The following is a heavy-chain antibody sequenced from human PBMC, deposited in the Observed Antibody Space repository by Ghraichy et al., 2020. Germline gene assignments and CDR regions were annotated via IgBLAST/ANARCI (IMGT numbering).Heavy chain of an antibody. Sequence: GGSLRLSCAASGFTFSSYAMSWVRQAPGKGLEWVSAISGSGGSTYYADSVKGRFTISRDNSKNTLYLQMNSLRAEETAVYYCAKDRRSGWSELDYWGQGTLVTVSS. CDR3: AKDRRSGWSELDY. D-gene: IGHD6-19*01. J-gene: IGHJ4*02. CDR1: GFTFSSYA. CDR2: ISGSGGST. V-gene: IGHV3-23*01.